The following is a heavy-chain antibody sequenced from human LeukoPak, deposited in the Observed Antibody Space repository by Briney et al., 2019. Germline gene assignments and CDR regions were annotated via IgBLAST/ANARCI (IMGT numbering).Heavy chain of an antibody. CDR3: ARVSPRVGGADYGHHFDH. Sequence: PSQALSLTCTVSGGSISSGGYYWTWIRQPPGKGLQWIGYIYYSGSTNYNPSLKSRVTISVDTSKNQFSLKLSSVTAADTAVYYCARVSPRVGGADYGHHFDHWGQGTLVTVSS. V-gene: IGHV4-61*08. CDR1: GGSISSGGYY. D-gene: IGHD4-17*01. J-gene: IGHJ4*02. CDR2: IYYSGST.